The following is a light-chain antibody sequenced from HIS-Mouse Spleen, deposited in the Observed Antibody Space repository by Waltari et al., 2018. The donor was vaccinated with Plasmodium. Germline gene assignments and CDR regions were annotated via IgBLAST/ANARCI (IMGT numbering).Light chain of an antibody. V-gene: IGLV1-44*01. CDR2: SNN. CDR3: AAWDDSLNGWV. J-gene: IGLJ3*02. Sequence: QSVLTQPPSASGTPGQRVTISCSGSSSNIGSNTVNWYQQLPGTAPKLLMYSNNHGPSGVPDRFSGSSSGTSASLAFSGLQSEDEADYYCAAWDDSLNGWVFGGGTKLTVL. CDR1: SSNIGSNT.